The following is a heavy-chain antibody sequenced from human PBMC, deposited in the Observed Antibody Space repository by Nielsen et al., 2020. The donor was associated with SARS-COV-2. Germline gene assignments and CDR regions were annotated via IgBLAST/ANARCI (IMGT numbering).Heavy chain of an antibody. CDR2: IYYSGST. D-gene: IGHD4-17*01. V-gene: IGHV4-59*01. CDR1: GGSISSYY. Sequence: SETLSLTCTVSGGSISSYYWSWIRQPPGKGLEWIGYIYYSGSTNYNPSLKSRVTISVDTSKNQFSLKLSSVTAADAAVYYCARDQGSYGDYGFDYWGQGTLVTVSS. CDR3: ARDQGSYGDYGFDY. J-gene: IGHJ4*02.